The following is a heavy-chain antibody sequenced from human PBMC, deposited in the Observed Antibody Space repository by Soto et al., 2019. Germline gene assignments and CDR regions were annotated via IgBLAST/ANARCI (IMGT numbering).Heavy chain of an antibody. CDR2: VYYSGST. CDR1: GGSISSGGYY. CDR3: ARVTIAAAATDY. D-gene: IGHD6-13*01. J-gene: IGHJ4*02. V-gene: IGHV4-31*03. Sequence: QVQLQESGPGLVKPSQTLSLTCTVSGGSISSGGYYWSWLRQHPGKGLEWIGYVYYSGSTYYNPPPESRVTISVETSKNQFSLKLSSVNAADRAVYYCARVTIAAAATDYWGQGTMVTVSS.